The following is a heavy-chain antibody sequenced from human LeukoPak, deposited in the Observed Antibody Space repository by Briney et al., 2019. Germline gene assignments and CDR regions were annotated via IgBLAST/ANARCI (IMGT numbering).Heavy chain of an antibody. D-gene: IGHD5/OR15-5a*01. V-gene: IGHV3-30-3*01. Sequence: GRSLRLSCAASGFTFSSYAMHWVRQAPGKGLEWVAVISYDGSNKYYADSVKGRFTISRDNSKNTLYLQMSSLRAEDTAVYYCARNLYDYYYYGMDVWGQGTTVTVSS. CDR3: ARNLYDYYYYGMDV. CDR1: GFTFSSYA. J-gene: IGHJ6*02. CDR2: ISYDGSNK.